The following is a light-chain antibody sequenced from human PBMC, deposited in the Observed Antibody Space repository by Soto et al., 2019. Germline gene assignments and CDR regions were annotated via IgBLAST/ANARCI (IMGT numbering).Light chain of an antibody. CDR2: HAS. CDR1: QGISIY. J-gene: IGKJ1*01. CDR3: QQYNSYS. Sequence: VIWMTQSPSLLSGSTADSVTISFRMSQGISIYLAWYQQKPGKAPKVLIYHASNLQSGVPSRFSGSGSGTEFTLTISSLQNDDFATYYCQQYNSYSFGQGTKV. V-gene: IGKV1D-8*03.